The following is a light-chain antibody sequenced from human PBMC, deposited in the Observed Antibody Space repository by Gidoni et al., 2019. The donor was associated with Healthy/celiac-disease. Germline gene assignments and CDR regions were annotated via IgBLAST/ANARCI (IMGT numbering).Light chain of an antibody. V-gene: IGLV1-44*01. CDR2: SNN. Sequence: QSVLTQPPSASGTPGQRVTISCSGSSSNIGSNTVNWYQQLPGTAPKLLIYSNNPRPSGVPDRFSGSKSGTSASLAISGLQSEDEADYYCAAWDDSLNGHWV. CDR3: AAWDDSLNGHWV. CDR1: SSNIGSNT. J-gene: IGLJ3*02.